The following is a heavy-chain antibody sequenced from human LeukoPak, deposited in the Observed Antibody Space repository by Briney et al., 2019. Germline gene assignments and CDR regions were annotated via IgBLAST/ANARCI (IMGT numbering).Heavy chain of an antibody. CDR1: GGTFSSYA. CDR3: ASNGMYYYDSSGYRESYYYYGMDV. D-gene: IGHD3-22*01. J-gene: IGHJ6*02. CDR2: IIPILGIA. V-gene: IGHV1-69*04. Sequence: SVKVSCKASGGTFSSYAISWVRQAPGQGLEWMGRIIPILGIANYAQKFQGRVTITADKSTSTAYMELGSLRSEDTAVYYCASNGMYYYDSSGYRESYYYYGMDVWGQGTTVTISS.